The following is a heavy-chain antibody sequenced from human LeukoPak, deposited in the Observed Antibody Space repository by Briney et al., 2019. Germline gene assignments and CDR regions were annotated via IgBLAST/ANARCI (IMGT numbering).Heavy chain of an antibody. CDR3: ARGILTNIDY. V-gene: IGHV4-38-2*02. Sequence: PSETLSLTCSVSGYSISSGYYWGWIRQPPGKGLEWIAIINRSGSTDYNPSLKSRVSISVDTSKNQFSLKLTSVTAADAAVYYCARGILTNIDYWGQGTLVTVSS. D-gene: IGHD3-9*01. CDR2: INRSGST. J-gene: IGHJ4*02. CDR1: GYSISSGYY.